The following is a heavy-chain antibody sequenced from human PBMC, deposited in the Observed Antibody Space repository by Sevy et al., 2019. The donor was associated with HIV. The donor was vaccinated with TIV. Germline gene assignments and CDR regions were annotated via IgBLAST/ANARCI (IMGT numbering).Heavy chain of an antibody. J-gene: IGHJ5*02. Sequence: SETLSLTCTVSGGSISSSSYYWGWIRQPPGKGLEWIGSIYYSGSTYYNPSLKSRVTISVDTSKNQFYLKLSSVTAADTAVYYCARHYSTTGSSWYPAGFDPWGQGTLVTVSS. V-gene: IGHV4-39*01. D-gene: IGHD6-13*01. CDR2: IYYSGST. CDR1: GGSISSSSYY. CDR3: ARHYSTTGSSWYPAGFDP.